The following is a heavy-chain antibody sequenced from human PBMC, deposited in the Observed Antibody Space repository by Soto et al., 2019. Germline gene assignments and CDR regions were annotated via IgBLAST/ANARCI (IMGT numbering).Heavy chain of an antibody. CDR2: IYHSGST. CDR1: GGSISSGGYF. V-gene: IGHV4-30-2*01. Sequence: SETLSLTCAVSGGSISSGGYFWSWIRQPPGKGLEWIGYIYHSGSTYYNPSLKSRVTISVDRSKDQFSLKLSSVTAADTAVYYCARDLAWNYGLGGMDVWGQGTTVTVSS. CDR3: ARDLAWNYGLGGMDV. D-gene: IGHD1-7*01. J-gene: IGHJ6*02.